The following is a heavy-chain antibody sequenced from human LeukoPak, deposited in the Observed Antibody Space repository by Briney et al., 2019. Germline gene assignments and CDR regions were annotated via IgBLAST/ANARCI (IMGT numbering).Heavy chain of an antibody. D-gene: IGHD3-10*01. CDR3: AVDSVRGVLGFDP. CDR2: INHSGST. J-gene: IGHJ5*02. V-gene: IGHV4-34*01. Sequence: SETLSLTCAVYGGSFSAYYWSWIRQPPGKGLEWIGEINHSGSTNYNSSLKSRVTISVDTSKNQFSLRLSSVTAADTAVYYCAVDSVRGVLGFDPWGQGTLVTVSS. CDR1: GGSFSAYY.